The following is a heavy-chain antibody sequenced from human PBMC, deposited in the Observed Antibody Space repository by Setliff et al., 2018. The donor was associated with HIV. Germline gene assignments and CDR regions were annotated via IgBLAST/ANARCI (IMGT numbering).Heavy chain of an antibody. D-gene: IGHD6-13*01. CDR3: ATSEPYNSSPFH. J-gene: IGHJ4*02. Sequence: ASVKVSCKASGYTFTSYGISWVRQAPGQGLEWMGWISEYNGDTKYAQKLQGRVTMTKDTSTSTAYMELRSLRSDDTAVYYCATSEPYNSSPFHWGQGTLVTVSS. CDR1: GYTFTSYG. CDR2: ISEYNGDT. V-gene: IGHV1-18*01.